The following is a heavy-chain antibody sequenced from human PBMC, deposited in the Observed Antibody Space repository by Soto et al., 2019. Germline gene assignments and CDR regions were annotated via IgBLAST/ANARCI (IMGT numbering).Heavy chain of an antibody. V-gene: IGHV4-30-4*01. D-gene: IGHD4-4*01. CDR1: GGSISSGDYY. CDR2: IYYSGST. Sequence: QVQLQESGPGLVKPSQTLSLTCTVSGGSISSGDYYWGWIRQPPGKGLERIGYIYYSGSTYYNPSLKSLLTILVDTSTNQCPRKLSSVTAADTAVYYGAGDSHDNSNHLANWFEPWGQGTGVTVSS. CDR3: AGDSHDNSNHLANWFEP. J-gene: IGHJ5*02.